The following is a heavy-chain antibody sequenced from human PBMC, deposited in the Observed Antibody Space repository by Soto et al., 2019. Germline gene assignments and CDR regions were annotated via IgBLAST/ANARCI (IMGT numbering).Heavy chain of an antibody. D-gene: IGHD6-13*01. J-gene: IGHJ6*02. CDR2: FDPEDGET. CDR1: GYTLTELS. V-gene: IGHV1-24*01. Sequence: ASVKVSCKVSGYTLTELSMHWVRQAPGKGLEWMGGFDPEDGETVYAQKFQGRVTMAEDTSTDTAYMELSSLRSEDTAVYYCARFIAAAGGYHYYYGMDVWGQGTTVTVS. CDR3: ARFIAAAGGYHYYYGMDV.